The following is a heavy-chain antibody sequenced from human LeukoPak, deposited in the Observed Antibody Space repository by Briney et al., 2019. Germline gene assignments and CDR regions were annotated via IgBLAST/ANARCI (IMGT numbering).Heavy chain of an antibody. CDR1: GFTFNNYA. CDR2: FVGGDTT. Sequence: GGSLRLSCAASGFTFNNYAASWVRQASGKGLEWVSTFVGGDTTYYADSVKGRFTISRDNSRSTLYLQMNSLRAEDTALYYCAKDTSIGRYCTNGVCSPFDYWGQGTLVTVSS. J-gene: IGHJ4*02. D-gene: IGHD2-8*01. V-gene: IGHV3-23*01. CDR3: AKDTSIGRYCTNGVCSPFDY.